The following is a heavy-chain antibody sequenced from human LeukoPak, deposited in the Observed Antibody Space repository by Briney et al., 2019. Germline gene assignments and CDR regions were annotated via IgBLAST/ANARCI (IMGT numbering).Heavy chain of an antibody. D-gene: IGHD3-9*01. Sequence: GASLRLSCAASGCTFSGYAVSWVRQAPGKGLEWVSAISGSGGSTYYADSVKGRFTISRDNSKNTLYLQMNSLRAEDTAVYYCAKSTIRYYDILTGWKSYYYGMDVWGQGTLVTVSS. J-gene: IGHJ6*02. CDR2: ISGSGGST. CDR3: AKSTIRYYDILTGWKSYYYGMDV. V-gene: IGHV3-23*01. CDR1: GCTFSGYA.